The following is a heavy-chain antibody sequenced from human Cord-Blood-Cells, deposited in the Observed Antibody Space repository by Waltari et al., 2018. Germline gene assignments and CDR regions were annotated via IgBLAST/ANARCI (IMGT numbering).Heavy chain of an antibody. CDR2: IYSGGSK. CDR1: GFTVSSNY. V-gene: IGHV3-53*01. CDR3: ARVAVMTMGSFDY. D-gene: IGHD3-10*01. Sequence: EVQLVESGGGLIQPGGSLRLSCAASGFTVSSNYMSWVRQAPGKGMEGVSVIYSGGSKYYAHDEKGRFNISRDNSKNTLYLEMNSLRAEDTAVYYCARVAVMTMGSFDYWGQGTLVTVSS. J-gene: IGHJ4*02.